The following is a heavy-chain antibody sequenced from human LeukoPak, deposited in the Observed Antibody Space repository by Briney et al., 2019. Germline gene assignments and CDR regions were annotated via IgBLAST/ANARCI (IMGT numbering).Heavy chain of an antibody. Sequence: ASVKVSCKASGYTFTGYYMRWVRQAPGQGLEWMGWINPNSGGTNYAQKFQGRVTMTRDTSISTAYMELSRLTSDDTAVYYCAREGSGTYHLGAYWGQGTLVTVSS. CDR3: AREGSGTYHLGAY. D-gene: IGHD1-26*01. CDR1: GYTFTGYY. J-gene: IGHJ4*02. CDR2: INPNSGGT. V-gene: IGHV1-2*02.